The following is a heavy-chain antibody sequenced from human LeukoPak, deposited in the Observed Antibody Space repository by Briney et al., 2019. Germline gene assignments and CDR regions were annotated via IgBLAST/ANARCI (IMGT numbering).Heavy chain of an antibody. CDR1: GYTFTSYY. J-gene: IGHJ6*03. V-gene: IGHV1-46*01. Sequence: GASVKVSCKASGYTFTSYYMHWVRQAPGQGLEWMGIINPSGGSTSYAQKFQGRVTMTRDTSTSTVYMELSSLRSEDTAVYYCARDGYSGYDFEYDYYYYYYMDVWGKGTTVTISS. CDR3: ARDGYSGYDFEYDYYYYYYMDV. CDR2: INPSGGST. D-gene: IGHD5-12*01.